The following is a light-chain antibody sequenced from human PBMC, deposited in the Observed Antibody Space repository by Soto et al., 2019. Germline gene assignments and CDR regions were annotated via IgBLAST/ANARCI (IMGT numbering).Light chain of an antibody. CDR1: QSVTSNY. CDR3: QQRSAWSSIT. J-gene: IGKJ5*01. CDR2: DAS. V-gene: IGKV3D-20*02. Sequence: EIVLTQSPGTLSLSPGGRATLSCGASQSVTSNYLAWYQQKPGQAPGLLIHDASNRATGVPARFSGSGSGTDFTLTISSLEPEDFAVYYCQQRSAWSSITFGQGTRLEIK.